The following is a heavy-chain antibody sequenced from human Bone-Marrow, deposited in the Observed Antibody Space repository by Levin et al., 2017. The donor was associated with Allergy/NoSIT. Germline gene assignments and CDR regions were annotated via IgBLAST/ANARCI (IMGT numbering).Heavy chain of an antibody. CDR2: IRPEGDGWAT. CDR1: GFTFSNAW. J-gene: IGHJ4*02. CDR3: TADVPTPLAQIDY. Sequence: PGGSLRLSCAASGFTFSNAWMNWLRQAPGKGLEWVGRIRPEGDGWATDYAAAVKGRFTISRDDSKNTVYVQMNSLKTEDTAMYFCTADVPTPLAQIDYWGQGTLVTVSS. V-gene: IGHV3-15*07.